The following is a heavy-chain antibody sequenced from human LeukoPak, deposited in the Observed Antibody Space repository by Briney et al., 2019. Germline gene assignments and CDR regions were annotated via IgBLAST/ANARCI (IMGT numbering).Heavy chain of an antibody. V-gene: IGHV3-7*01. CDR1: GFTFSSYW. J-gene: IGHJ6*02. CDR2: IKQDGSEK. Sequence: PGGSLRLSCAASGFTFSSYWMSWVRQAPGKGLEWVANIKQDGSEKYYVDSVKGRFTISRDNAKNSLYLQMNSLRAEDTAVYYCARDGYDGPYYYGMDVWGQGTTVTVSS. CDR3: ARDGYDGPYYYGMDV. D-gene: IGHD5-12*01.